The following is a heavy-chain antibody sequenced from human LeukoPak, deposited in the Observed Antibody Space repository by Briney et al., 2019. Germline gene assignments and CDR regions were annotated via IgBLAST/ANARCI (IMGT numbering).Heavy chain of an antibody. CDR1: GGSISGSSYY. D-gene: IGHD3-3*01. CDR2: IYYSGST. J-gene: IGHJ4*02. V-gene: IGHV4-39*01. Sequence: SETLSLTCTVSGGSISGSSYYWGWIRQPPGKGLEWIGSIYYSGSTYYNPSLKSRVTISVDTSKNQFSLKLSSVTAADTAVYYCARITIFGVVIIPFDYWGQGTLVTVSS. CDR3: ARITIFGVVIIPFDY.